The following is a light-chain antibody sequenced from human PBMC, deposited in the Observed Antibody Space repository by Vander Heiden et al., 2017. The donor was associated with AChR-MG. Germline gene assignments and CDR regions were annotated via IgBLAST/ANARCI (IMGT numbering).Light chain of an antibody. J-gene: IGKJ4*01. CDR1: QDISNY. V-gene: IGKV1-33*01. Sequence: DIQMTQSPSSLSASVGDRVTITCQASQDISNYLNWYQQKPGKAPKLLIYDAPNLETGVPSRFSGSGYGTDFTFTISSLQPEDIATYYCQQYENLPPVTFGGRTKVDIK. CDR2: DAP. CDR3: QQYENLPPVT.